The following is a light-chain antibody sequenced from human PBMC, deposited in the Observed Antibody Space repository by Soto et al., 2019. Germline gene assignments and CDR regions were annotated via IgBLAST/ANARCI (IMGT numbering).Light chain of an antibody. J-gene: IGKJ2*03. CDR3: QQAYITPYS. Sequence: DIQVTQSPASLSASVGDRVTITCRTSQGINTYLNWYQQKSGEAPRLLIAASDLESGVPSRFSGSGSGTEFTLIISSLRPEDLATYYCQQAYITPYSFGQGTKLEI. V-gene: IGKV1-39*01. CDR2: AAS. CDR1: QGINTY.